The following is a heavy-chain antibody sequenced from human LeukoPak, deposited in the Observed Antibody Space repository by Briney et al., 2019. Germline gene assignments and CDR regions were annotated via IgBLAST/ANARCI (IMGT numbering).Heavy chain of an antibody. CDR1: GFTFSSYA. CDR2: ISGSGGST. J-gene: IGHJ4*02. Sequence: PGGSLRLSCAASGFTFSSYAMSWVRQAPGKGLEWVSAISGSGGSTYYADSVKGRFTISRDNSKNTLYLQMNSLRAEDTAVYYCAKHPHGDYHGLNWGYYYFDYWGQGTLVTVSS. D-gene: IGHD4-17*01. CDR3: AKHPHGDYHGLNWGYYYFDY. V-gene: IGHV3-23*01.